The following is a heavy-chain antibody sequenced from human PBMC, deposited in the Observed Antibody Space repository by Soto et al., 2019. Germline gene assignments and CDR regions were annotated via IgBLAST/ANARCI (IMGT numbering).Heavy chain of an antibody. D-gene: IGHD3-3*01. CDR3: IAPYDFWRGLHYYYYYGMDV. V-gene: IGHV3-15*01. Sequence: EVQLVESGGDFVKPGGSLRISCAASGFTFSNAWMSWVRQAPGKGLEWVGLIKTTTDGGTTDYAAPVKGRFSILRDDSHNTVYLQMNSLKTEDTGVYYCIAPYDFWRGLHYYYYYGMDVWGQGTTVTVSS. J-gene: IGHJ6*02. CDR2: IKTTTDGGTT. CDR1: GFTFSNAW.